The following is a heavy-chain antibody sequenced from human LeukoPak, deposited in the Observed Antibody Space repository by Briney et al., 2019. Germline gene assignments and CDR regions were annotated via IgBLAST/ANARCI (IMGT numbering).Heavy chain of an antibody. CDR3: ARSTSLFDYYYDSSGYYFDY. CDR2: INPNSGGT. J-gene: IGHJ4*02. D-gene: IGHD3-22*01. Sequence: APVKVSCKASGYTFTSYYMHWVRQAPGQGLEWMGRINPNSGGTNYAQKFQGRVTMTRDTSISTAYMELSRLRSDDTAVYYCARSTSLFDYYYDSSGYYFDYWGQGTLVTVSS. V-gene: IGHV1-2*06. CDR1: GYTFTSYY.